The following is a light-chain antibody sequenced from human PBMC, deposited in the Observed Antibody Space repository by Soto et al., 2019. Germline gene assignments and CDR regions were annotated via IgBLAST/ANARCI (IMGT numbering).Light chain of an antibody. CDR3: QHCDYLPI. CDR2: DAS. CDR1: HDITSF. Sequence: DIQMTQSPSSLSASVGDRVTITCQASHDITSFLNWYQHKPGRAPKLLIYDASILEAGVPTRFNGSGSGTHFTFTISSLQPEDVATYYCQHCDYLPIFGPGTTVDFK. V-gene: IGKV1-33*01. J-gene: IGKJ3*01.